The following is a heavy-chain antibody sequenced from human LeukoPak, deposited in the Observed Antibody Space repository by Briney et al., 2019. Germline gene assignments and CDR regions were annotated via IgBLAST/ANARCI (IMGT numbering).Heavy chain of an antibody. Sequence: PGGSLSLSCAASGFTFSSHEMNWVRQAPGKGLEWVSYISSSGSTIYYAESVKGRFTISRDNAKNSLYLKMNSLRAEDTAVYYCTSKPRIQLWSFDPWGQGTLVTVSS. CDR2: ISSSGSTI. CDR3: TSKPRIQLWSFDP. J-gene: IGHJ5*02. D-gene: IGHD5-18*01. V-gene: IGHV3-48*03. CDR1: GFTFSSHE.